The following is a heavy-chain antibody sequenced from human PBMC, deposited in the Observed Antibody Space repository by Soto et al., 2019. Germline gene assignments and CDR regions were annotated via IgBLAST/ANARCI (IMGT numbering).Heavy chain of an antibody. CDR1: GFTFSSYG. CDR3: ARATYGDHIDY. J-gene: IGHJ4*02. Sequence: QVQLVESGGGVVQPGRSLRLSCAASGFTFSSYGMHWVRQAPGKGLEWVAVIWYDGSDKYYADSVKGRFTIARDNSKNTLYLQMNSLRAEDTAVYYCARATYGDHIDYWGQGTLVTVSS. CDR2: IWYDGSDK. V-gene: IGHV3-33*01. D-gene: IGHD4-17*01.